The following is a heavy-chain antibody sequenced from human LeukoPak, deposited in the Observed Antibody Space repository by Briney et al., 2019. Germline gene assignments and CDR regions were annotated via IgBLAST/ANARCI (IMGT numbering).Heavy chain of an antibody. CDR1: GFTFSSYA. Sequence: GGSLRVSCAASGFTFSSYAMSWVRQAPGNGLEWVSAISGSGGSTYYADSVKGRFTISRDNSKNTLYLQMNSLRAEDTAVYYCAKVGSWRYFDYWGQGTLVTVSS. CDR2: ISGSGGST. V-gene: IGHV3-23*01. CDR3: AKVGSWRYFDY. J-gene: IGHJ4*02. D-gene: IGHD6-13*01.